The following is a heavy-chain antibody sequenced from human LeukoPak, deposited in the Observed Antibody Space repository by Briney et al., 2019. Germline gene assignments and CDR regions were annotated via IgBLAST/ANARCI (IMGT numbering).Heavy chain of an antibody. V-gene: IGHV4-39*06. CDR1: GGPLSSSSYY. CDR2: IYYSGST. J-gene: IGHJ4*02. CDR3: ARGGRGTYMRH. Sequence: NPSETLSLTCTVSGGPLSSSSYYWGWIRQPPGKGLEWIGSIYYSGSTYFNPSLKSRVTMSMDTSKNQIHLDLTSVTAADAGQYFCARGGRGTYMRHWGQGILVTVSS. D-gene: IGHD1-26*01.